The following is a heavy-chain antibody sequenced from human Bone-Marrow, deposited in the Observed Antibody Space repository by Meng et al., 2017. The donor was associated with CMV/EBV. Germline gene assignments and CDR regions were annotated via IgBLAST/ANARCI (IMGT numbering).Heavy chain of an antibody. CDR1: GGSFSGYY. D-gene: IGHD6-6*01. V-gene: IGHV4-34*01. J-gene: IGHJ4*02. CDR3: ARRPTRYSSSKGRVYFDY. CDR2: INHSGST. Sequence: GSLRLSCAVYGGSFSGYYWSWIRQPPGKGLEWIGEINHSGSTNYNPSLKSRVTISVDTSKNQFSLKLSSVTAADTAVYYCARRPTRYSSSKGRVYFDYWGPGNLVPVSS.